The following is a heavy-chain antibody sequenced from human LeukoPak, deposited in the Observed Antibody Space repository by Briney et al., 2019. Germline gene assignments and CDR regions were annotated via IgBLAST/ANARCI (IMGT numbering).Heavy chain of an antibody. Sequence: GGSLRLSCAAPGFTFSSYWMSWVRQAPGKGLEWVANIKQDGSEKYYVDSVKGRFTISRDNAKNSLYLQMNSLRAEDTAVYYCARAGTWDYYYGMDVWGQGTTVTVSS. CDR1: GFTFSSYW. D-gene: IGHD6-13*01. CDR3: ARAGTWDYYYGMDV. V-gene: IGHV3-7*01. J-gene: IGHJ6*02. CDR2: IKQDGSEK.